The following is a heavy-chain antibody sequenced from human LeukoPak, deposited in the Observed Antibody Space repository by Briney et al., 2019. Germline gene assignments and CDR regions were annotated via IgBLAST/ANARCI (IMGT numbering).Heavy chain of an antibody. J-gene: IGHJ4*02. CDR2: ISSSSNYI. CDR1: EFTFSSYS. V-gene: IGHV3-21*01. CDR3: ARGERPYSSSWYNVY. D-gene: IGHD6-13*01. Sequence: GGSLRLSCVAPEFTFSSYSMIWVRQAPGKGLEWVSSISSSSNYIYYADSVKGRFTISRDNAKNSLYLQMNSLRAEDTAVYYCARGERPYSSSWYNVYWGQGTLVTVSS.